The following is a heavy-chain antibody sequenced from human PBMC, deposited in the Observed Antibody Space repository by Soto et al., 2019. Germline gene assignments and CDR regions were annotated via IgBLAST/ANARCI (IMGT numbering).Heavy chain of an antibody. J-gene: IGHJ4*02. D-gene: IGHD4-4*01. CDR3: ARVRVHSNSNHSFYY. CDR2: IIPIFGTA. CDR1: GGTCSSYA. Sequence: QVQLVQSGAEVTKHGSSVKVSCKASGGTCSSYAISWVRQAPGQGLEWMGGIIPIFGTANYAQKFQGRVTITADESTSTAYMELSSLRSEDTAVYYCARVRVHSNSNHSFYYWGQGTLVTVSS. V-gene: IGHV1-69*01.